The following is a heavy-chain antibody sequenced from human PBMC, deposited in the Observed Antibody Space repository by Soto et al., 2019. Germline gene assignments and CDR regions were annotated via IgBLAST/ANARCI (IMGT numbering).Heavy chain of an antibody. CDR2: ISSNGGST. J-gene: IGHJ4*02. V-gene: IGHV3-64D*08. CDR1: GFTFSSYA. Sequence: GGSLRLSGSASGFTFSSYAMHWVRQAPGKGLEYVSAISSNGGSTYYADSVKGRFTISRDNSKNTLYLQMSSLRAEDTAVYYCVKELTRGSNQHYFGYWGQGTLVTVSS. D-gene: IGHD2-2*01. CDR3: VKELTRGSNQHYFGY.